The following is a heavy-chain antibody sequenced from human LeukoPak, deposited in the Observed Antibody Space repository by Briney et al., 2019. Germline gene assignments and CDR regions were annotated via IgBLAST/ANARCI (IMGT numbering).Heavy chain of an antibody. D-gene: IGHD5-24*01. V-gene: IGHV3-66*01. CDR1: GFTVTINY. J-gene: IGHJ4*02. CDR2: IYSGGST. CDR3: ARGVRDGYNKAYFDS. Sequence: GGSLRLSCAAYGFTVTINYMSWVRQAPGKGLEWVSVIYSGGSTFSADSVKGRFTISRDNSKNTLSLQMNSLRAEDTAVYYCARGVRDGYNKAYFDSWGQGTLVTVSS.